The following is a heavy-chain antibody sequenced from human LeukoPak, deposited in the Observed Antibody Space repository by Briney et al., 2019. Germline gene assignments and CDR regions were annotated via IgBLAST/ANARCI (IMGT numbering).Heavy chain of an antibody. J-gene: IGHJ4*02. V-gene: IGHV4-34*01. D-gene: IGHD5-24*01. CDR3: ARAVGTDGYNLWVY. Sequence: SETLSLTCAVYGGSFRGYDWSWVRQPPGKGLEGSGEINHSGSAKYNPSLKSRVTISVDQSKNQFSLKLNSVNAGEKAVYYCARAVGTDGYNLWVYWGQGNLVNVSS. CDR2: INHSGSA. CDR1: GGSFRGYD.